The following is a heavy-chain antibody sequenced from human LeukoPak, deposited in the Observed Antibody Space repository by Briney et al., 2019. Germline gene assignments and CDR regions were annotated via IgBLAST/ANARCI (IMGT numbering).Heavy chain of an antibody. CDR1: GLTFSSYA. V-gene: IGHV3-23*01. D-gene: IGHD3-3*01. CDR2: ISGSGGST. J-gene: IGHJ4*02. CDR3: AKASFGVVIGNFDY. Sequence: PGGSLRLSCAASGLTFSSYAMSWVRQAPGKGLEWVSAISGSGGSTYYADSVKGRFTISRDNSKNTLYLQMNSLRAEDTAVYYCAKASFGVVIGNFDYWGQGTLVTVSS.